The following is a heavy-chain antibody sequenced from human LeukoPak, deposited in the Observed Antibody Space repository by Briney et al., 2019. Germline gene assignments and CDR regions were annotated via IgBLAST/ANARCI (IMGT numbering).Heavy chain of an antibody. CDR1: GFTFSSYS. CDR3: ARVSAYIGIAVAGHNDY. V-gene: IGHV3-21*01. CDR2: ISSSSSYI. J-gene: IGHJ4*02. D-gene: IGHD6-19*01. Sequence: PGGSLRLSCAASGFTFSSYSMNWVRQAPGKGLEWVSSISSSSSYIYYADSVKGRFTISRDNAKNSLYLQMNSLRAEDTAVYYCARVSAYIGIAVAGHNDYWGQGTLVTVSS.